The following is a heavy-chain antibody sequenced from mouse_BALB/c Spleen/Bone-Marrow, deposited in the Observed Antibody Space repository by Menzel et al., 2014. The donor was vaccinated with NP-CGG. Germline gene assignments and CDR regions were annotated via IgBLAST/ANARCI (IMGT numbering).Heavy chain of an antibody. Sequence: EVMLVESGGGLAKPGGSLQLSCAASGFTFSTYAMSWVRQTPEKRLEWVATISSSGSYTYYPASVKGRFTISRDNAKNPLYLQMSSLRSEDTAMFYCSRLRMITTYFDVWGAGTTVTVSS. CDR2: ISSSGSYT. V-gene: IGHV5-9-1*01. CDR3: SRLRMITTYFDV. D-gene: IGHD2-4*01. J-gene: IGHJ1*01. CDR1: GFTFSTYA.